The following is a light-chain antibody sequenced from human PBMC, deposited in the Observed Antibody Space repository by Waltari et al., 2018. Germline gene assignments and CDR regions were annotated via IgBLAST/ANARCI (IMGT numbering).Light chain of an antibody. CDR3: QSADNTGDYVL. J-gene: IGLJ3*02. CDR2: RDT. Sequence: SSELTQPPSVSVSPGQTATIACSADALAKQLVYWYQQKPGQAPVLVMFRDTERPLGIPERFSGSGSGTAVTLTIRGVQAEDEADYYCQSADNTGDYVLFGGGTKLTVL. V-gene: IGLV3-25*03. CDR1: ALAKQL.